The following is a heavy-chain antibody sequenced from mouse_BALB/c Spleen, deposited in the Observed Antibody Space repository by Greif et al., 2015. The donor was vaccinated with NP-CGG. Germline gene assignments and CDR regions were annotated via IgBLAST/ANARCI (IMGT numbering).Heavy chain of an antibody. CDR3: AREGYYEEGYYAMDY. V-gene: IGHV5-6-3*01. CDR1: GFTFSSYG. J-gene: IGHJ4*01. CDR2: INSNGGST. Sequence: EVKLVESGGGLVQPGGSLKLSCAASGFTFSSYGMSWVRQTPDKRLELVATINSNGGSTYYPDSVKGRFTISRDNAKNTLYLQMSSLKSEDTAMYYCAREGYYEEGYYAMDYWGQGTSVTVSS. D-gene: IGHD2-3*01.